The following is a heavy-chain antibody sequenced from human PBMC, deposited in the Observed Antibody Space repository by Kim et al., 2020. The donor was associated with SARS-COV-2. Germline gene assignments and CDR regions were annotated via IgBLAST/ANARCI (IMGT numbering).Heavy chain of an antibody. Sequence: GGSLRLSCEGSGFLFRTHAMNWVRQAPGKGLEWVAVIWYDSSEKYYAESVKGRFTISRDNSRNTVYLQMDSLRPEDTAVYYCAKEGYNAGLSSGYAFDYWGQGTLVTISS. J-gene: IGHJ4*02. CDR3: AKEGYNAGLSSGYAFDY. D-gene: IGHD5-12*01. V-gene: IGHV3-33*06. CDR2: IWYDSSEK. CDR1: GFLFRTHA.